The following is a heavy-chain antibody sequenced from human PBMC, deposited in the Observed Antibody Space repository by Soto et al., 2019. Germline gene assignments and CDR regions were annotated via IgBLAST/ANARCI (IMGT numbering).Heavy chain of an antibody. CDR2: IKSNTDGGTT. Sequence: GGSLRLSCAASGFTFTNAWMNWVRQAPGKGLVWVGRIKSNTDGGTTDYAAPVKGRFTISRDDSKNTLYLQMNSLKTEDTAVYYCTTLWYYYDSSADWGRGTLVTVSS. J-gene: IGHJ4*02. V-gene: IGHV3-15*07. CDR3: TTLWYYYDSSAD. D-gene: IGHD3-22*01. CDR1: GFTFTNAW.